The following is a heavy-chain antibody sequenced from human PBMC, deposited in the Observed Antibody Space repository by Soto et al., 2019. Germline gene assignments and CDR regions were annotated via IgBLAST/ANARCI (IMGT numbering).Heavy chain of an antibody. V-gene: IGHV3-11*01. CDR1: GFTFSDYH. Sequence: GGSLRLSCVVSGFTFSDYHMAWIRQAPGKGLEWVSYISGSGKTVYYADSVEGRFTISRDNTKNSLFLQMNSLRAGDTAIYYCARNFLYFWSGVGFDPWGQGTLVTVSS. CDR2: ISGSGKTV. J-gene: IGHJ5*02. CDR3: ARNFLYFWSGVGFDP. D-gene: IGHD3-3*01.